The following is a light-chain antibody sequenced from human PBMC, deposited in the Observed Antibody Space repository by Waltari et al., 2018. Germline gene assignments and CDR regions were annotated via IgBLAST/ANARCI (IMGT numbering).Light chain of an antibody. V-gene: IGLV2-14*03. Sequence: QSALTQPASVSGSPGQSITISCTGTSSDIGRYNYVSWYQHHPGKAPKLMIFDVNNRPSGVSNRFSGSKSGNTASLTISGLQAEDDADYYCSSYTTTSSLLVVFGGGTKLTVL. J-gene: IGLJ2*01. CDR2: DVN. CDR3: SSYTTTSSLLVV. CDR1: SSDIGRYNY.